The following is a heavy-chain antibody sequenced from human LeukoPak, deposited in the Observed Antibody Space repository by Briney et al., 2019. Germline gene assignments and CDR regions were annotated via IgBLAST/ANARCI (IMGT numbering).Heavy chain of an antibody. CDR3: ARAAILYYDSSGYYPDAFDI. D-gene: IGHD3-22*01. Sequence: SETLSLTCTVSGGSISSYYWSWIRQPPGKGPEWIGYIYYSGSTNYNPSLKSRVTISVDTSKNQFSLKLSSVTAADTAVYYCARAAILYYDSSGYYPDAFDIWGQGTMVTVSS. V-gene: IGHV4-59*01. J-gene: IGHJ3*02. CDR1: GGSISSYY. CDR2: IYYSGST.